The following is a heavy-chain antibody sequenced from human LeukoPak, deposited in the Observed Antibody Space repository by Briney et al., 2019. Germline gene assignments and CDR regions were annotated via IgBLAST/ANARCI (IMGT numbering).Heavy chain of an antibody. V-gene: IGHV1-18*01. CDR1: GYTFTSYG. CDR3: ARDSYYYDSSGYYYAQFDY. D-gene: IGHD3-22*01. J-gene: IGHJ4*02. Sequence: VSVKVSCKASGYTFTSYGISWVRQAPGQGLEWMGWISAYNGNTNYAQKLQGRVTMTTDTSTSTAYMELRSLRSDDTAVYYCARDSYYYDSSGYYYAQFDYWGQGTLVTVSS. CDR2: ISAYNGNT.